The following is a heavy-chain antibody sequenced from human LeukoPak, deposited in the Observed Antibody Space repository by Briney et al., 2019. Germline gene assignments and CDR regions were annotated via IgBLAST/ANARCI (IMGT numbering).Heavy chain of an antibody. CDR2: IYYSGST. Sequence: PSETLSLTCTVSGGSISSYYWSWIPQPPGKGLEWIGYIYYSGSTNYNPSLKSRVTISVDTSKNQFSLKLSSVTAADTAVYYCARDCRIAAAGTRIYYYYGRDVWGQGTTVTVSS. CDR3: ARDCRIAAAGTRIYYYYGRDV. J-gene: IGHJ6*02. V-gene: IGHV4-59*01. CDR1: GGSISSYY. D-gene: IGHD6-13*01.